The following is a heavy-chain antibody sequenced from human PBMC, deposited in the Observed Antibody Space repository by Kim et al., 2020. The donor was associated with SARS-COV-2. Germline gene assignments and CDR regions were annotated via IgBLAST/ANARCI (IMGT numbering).Heavy chain of an antibody. D-gene: IGHD5-18*01. Sequence: SETLSLTCTVSSASTSSSRHYWGWVRQPPGKGLEWIGSIYSSGSTYYNPSHKSRVAISVDTSKKQFSLKVTSVTAADTAVYYCASHSPESNGYYYFDYWGQGTLVAVSS. J-gene: IGHJ4*02. CDR3: ASHSPESNGYYYFDY. CDR2: IYSSGST. CDR1: SASTSSSRHY. V-gene: IGHV4-39*01.